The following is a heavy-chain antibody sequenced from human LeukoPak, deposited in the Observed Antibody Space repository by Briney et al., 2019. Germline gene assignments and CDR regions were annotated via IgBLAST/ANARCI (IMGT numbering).Heavy chain of an antibody. CDR2: ISGNGGST. CDR3: VKGPCSGGSCYLDY. J-gene: IGHJ4*02. CDR1: GFTFSSYA. D-gene: IGHD2-15*01. Sequence: AGPLRLSCSASGFTFSSYAMHWVRQAPGKGLDYVSAISGNGGSTYYADSVKGRFSISRDNSKNTLYLQMSSLRAEDTAVYYCVKGPCSGGSCYLDYWGQGTLVTVSS. V-gene: IGHV3-64D*09.